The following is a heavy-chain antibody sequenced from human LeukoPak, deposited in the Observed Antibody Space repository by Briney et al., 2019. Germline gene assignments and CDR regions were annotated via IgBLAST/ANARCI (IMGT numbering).Heavy chain of an antibody. D-gene: IGHD6-13*01. CDR1: GFTFSSYW. CDR3: ARDSTAAAGDY. Sequence: PGGSLRLSCAASGFTFSSYWMHWVRQAPGKGLVWVSRINSDGSSTSYADSAKGRFTISRDNAKNSLYLQMNSLRAEDTAVYYCARDSTAAAGDYWGQGTLVTVSS. J-gene: IGHJ4*02. V-gene: IGHV3-74*01. CDR2: INSDGSST.